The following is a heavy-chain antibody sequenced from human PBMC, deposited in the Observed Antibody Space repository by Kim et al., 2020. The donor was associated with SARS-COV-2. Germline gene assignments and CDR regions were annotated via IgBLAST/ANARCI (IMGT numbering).Heavy chain of an antibody. CDR3: GIGSGNSCYSSPLY. Sequence: GGSLRLSCAASGFTFSSYAMSWVRQAPGKGLEWVSVISGSGDSTYYADSVKGRFTISRDNSKNTLYLQMNSLRAEDTAIYYCGIGSGNSCYSSPLYWGQGNLVTVSS. CDR1: GFTFSSYA. V-gene: IGHV3-23*01. D-gene: IGHD2-15*01. CDR2: ISGSGDST. J-gene: IGHJ4*02.